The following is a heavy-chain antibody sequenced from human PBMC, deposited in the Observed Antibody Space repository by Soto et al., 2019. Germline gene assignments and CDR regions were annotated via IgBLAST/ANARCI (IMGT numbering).Heavy chain of an antibody. J-gene: IGHJ5*02. CDR3: VRCWGTGDGSNLGYNWFDP. CDR2: ISYDGTYK. CDR1: GFTVTGYS. V-gene: IGHV3-30-3*01. D-gene: IGHD1-1*01. Sequence: ESGGGVVQPGRSLRLSCAASGFTVTGYSMHWVRQAPGKGLEWVALISYDGTYKDYADSVKGRFSISRDYSNNALYLQMNSLTTEDTAVYYCVRCWGTGDGSNLGYNWFDPWGQGTLVIVSP.